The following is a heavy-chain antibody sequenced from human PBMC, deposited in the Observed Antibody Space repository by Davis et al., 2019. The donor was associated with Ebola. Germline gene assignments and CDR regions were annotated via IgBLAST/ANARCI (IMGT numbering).Heavy chain of an antibody. J-gene: IGHJ4*02. Sequence: GESLKISCAATESTFSSSWMHWVRQAPGGGLEWVSTIGGGADTHYADSVRGRFTISRDTSENTLYLQMNSLTVEDTAIYFCAKYRAPGASRLFDYWGQGTLVTVSS. CDR3: AKYRAPGASRLFDY. V-gene: IGHV3-53*01. CDR1: ESTFSSSW. CDR2: IGGGADT. D-gene: IGHD2-2*01.